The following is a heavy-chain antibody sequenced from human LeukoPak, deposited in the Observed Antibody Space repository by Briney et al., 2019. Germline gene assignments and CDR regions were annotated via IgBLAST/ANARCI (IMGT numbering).Heavy chain of an antibody. Sequence: SETLSLTCTVSGGSISGYYWSWIRQPPGKGLEWIGYIFYSGSTNYNPSLRSRLTISVDTSKNQFSLKLSSVTAADTAIYYCARVAINGNYDLLTVWGQGTLVTVSS. CDR1: GGSISGYY. V-gene: IGHV4-59*01. CDR3: ARVAINGNYDLLTV. CDR2: IFYSGST. D-gene: IGHD3-9*01. J-gene: IGHJ4*02.